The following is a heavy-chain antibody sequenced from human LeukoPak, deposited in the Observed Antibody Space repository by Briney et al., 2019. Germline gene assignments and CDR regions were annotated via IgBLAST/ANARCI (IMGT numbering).Heavy chain of an antibody. CDR3: ARTTEGYCRGRSCYSYYYYMDV. D-gene: IGHD2-15*01. J-gene: IGHJ6*03. CDR1: GDSISTSSYY. Sequence: SETLSLTCSVSGDSISTSSYYWGWIRQPPGKGLEWIGTIYYSGSTYYNPSLTSRVTISVDTSKNQFSLKLSSVTAADTAVYYCARTTEGYCRGRSCYSYYYYMDVWGKGTTVTVSS. V-gene: IGHV4-39*07. CDR2: IYYSGST.